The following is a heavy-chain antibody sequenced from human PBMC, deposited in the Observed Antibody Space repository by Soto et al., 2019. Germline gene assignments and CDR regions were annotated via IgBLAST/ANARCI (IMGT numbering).Heavy chain of an antibody. CDR1: GFTISSNA. D-gene: IGHD6-6*01. J-gene: IGHJ6*02. Sequence: EVQLLESGGGLVQPGGSLRLSCAASGFTISSNAMYWVRQAPGKGLEWVSAISDRGDTTHYADSVKGRFTISRDTSKNTLYLQMNSLRAEDTAVYYCARERAARLGALIPYYYYGMDVWGQGTTVTVSS. CDR2: ISDRGDTT. CDR3: ARERAARLGALIPYYYYGMDV. V-gene: IGHV3-23*01.